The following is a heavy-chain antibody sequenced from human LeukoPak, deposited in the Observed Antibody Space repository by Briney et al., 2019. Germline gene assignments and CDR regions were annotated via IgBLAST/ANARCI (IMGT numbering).Heavy chain of an antibody. J-gene: IGHJ6*03. CDR2: IYYNGDT. CDR3: ARDTGHWSNYYYLDV. CDR1: GDSIVGHY. V-gene: IGHV4-59*11. Sequence: SETLSLTCNVSGDSIVGHYWTWVRQSPGKGLEWIGKIYYNGDTSDNPSLRSRVTISLDSSKNQVSLKLSSVTAADTAVYYCARDTGHWSNYYYLDVWGEGTTVTVSS. D-gene: IGHD2-8*02.